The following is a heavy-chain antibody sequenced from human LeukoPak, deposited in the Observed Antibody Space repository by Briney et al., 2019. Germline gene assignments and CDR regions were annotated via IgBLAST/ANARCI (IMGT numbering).Heavy chain of an antibody. CDR3: ARDGSGATAEIDY. J-gene: IGHJ4*02. CDR2: INPSGGST. Sequence: ASVTVSCKASGYTFTSYYMHWVRQAPGQGLEWMGIINPSGGSTSYAQKLQGRVTMTRDTSTSTVYMELSSLRSEDTAVYYCARDGSGATAEIDYWGQGTLVTVSS. D-gene: IGHD1-26*01. CDR1: GYTFTSYY. V-gene: IGHV1-46*01.